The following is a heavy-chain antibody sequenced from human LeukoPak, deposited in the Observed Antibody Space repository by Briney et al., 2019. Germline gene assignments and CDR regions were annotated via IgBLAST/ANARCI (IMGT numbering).Heavy chain of an antibody. CDR2: IRSRANSYAT. CDR1: GFTFSGSA. Sequence: GGSLRLSCAASGFTFSGSAMHWVRQASGKGLEWVGRIRSRANSYATAYAASVKGRFTISRDDSKNTTYLQMNSLETEDTAMYFCTRPSFDPWGQGTLVTVSS. J-gene: IGHJ5*02. CDR3: TRPSFDP. V-gene: IGHV3-73*01.